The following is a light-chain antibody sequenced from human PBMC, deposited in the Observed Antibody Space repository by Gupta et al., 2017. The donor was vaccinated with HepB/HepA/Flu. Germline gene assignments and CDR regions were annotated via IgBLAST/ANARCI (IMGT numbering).Light chain of an antibody. CDR2: RAS. Sequence: DIQMTQSPSTLSASVGDRVTLTCRASQSVSYWLAWFQQKPGTAPTVLISRASNLEIGVPLRFSGSGSGTEFTLTISSLQPVDFATYYCQRYQGYSWTFGQGTKVEIK. V-gene: IGKV1-5*03. J-gene: IGKJ1*01. CDR1: QSVSYW. CDR3: QRYQGYSWT.